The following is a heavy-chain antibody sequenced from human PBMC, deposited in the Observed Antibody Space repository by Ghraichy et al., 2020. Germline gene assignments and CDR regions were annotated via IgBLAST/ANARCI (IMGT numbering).Heavy chain of an antibody. CDR3: AHRQFLNRDWDSGTFDY. J-gene: IGHJ4*02. D-gene: IGHD1-14*01. CDR2: AYWDDDN. V-gene: IGHV2-5*02. CDR1: GFSLSTSGVG. Sequence: SGPTLVKPTQTLTLTCTFSGFSLSTSGVGVGWIRQPPGKALEWLAFAYWDDDNRYSPSLKTRLTVTKDTSKNQVVLSMTNMDPVDTATYYCAHRQFLNRDWDSGTFDYWGKGFVVTVSS.